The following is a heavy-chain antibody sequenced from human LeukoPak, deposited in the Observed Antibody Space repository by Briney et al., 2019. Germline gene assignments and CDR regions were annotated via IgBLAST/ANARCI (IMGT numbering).Heavy chain of an antibody. CDR2: IYTSGST. Sequence: SETLSLTCTVSGGSISSYYWSWIRQPPGKGLEWIGYIYTSGSTNYNPSLKSRVTISVDTSKNQFSLKLSSVTAADTAVYYCARHIAAAFDAFDIWGQGQWSPSLQ. CDR3: ARHIAAAFDAFDI. D-gene: IGHD6-13*01. V-gene: IGHV4-4*09. CDR1: GGSISSYY. J-gene: IGHJ3*02.